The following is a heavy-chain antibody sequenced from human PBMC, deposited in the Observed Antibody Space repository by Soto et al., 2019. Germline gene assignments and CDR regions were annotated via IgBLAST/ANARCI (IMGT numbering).Heavy chain of an antibody. CDR1: GGSISSLNW. V-gene: IGHV4-4*02. Sequence: PSETLSLTCAVSGGSISSLNWWSWVRQSPGKGLEWIGEVYHSGNTNNNPSLKSRVTISVEKSRNQFSLKLSSVTAADTAVYYCARRDYYDSRGYFDYWGQGTLVTVSS. J-gene: IGHJ4*02. D-gene: IGHD3-22*01. CDR3: ARRDYYDSRGYFDY. CDR2: VYHSGNT.